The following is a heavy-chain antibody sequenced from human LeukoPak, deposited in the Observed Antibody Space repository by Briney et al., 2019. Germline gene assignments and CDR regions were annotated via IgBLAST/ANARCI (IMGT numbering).Heavy chain of an antibody. Sequence: GGSLRLSCAASGFTFGSYALRWVRQASGKGLEWVGRIRSKANSYATAYAASVKGRFTISRDDSKNTAYLQMNSLKTEDTAVYYCTLWFGELLFDYWGQGTLVTVSS. J-gene: IGHJ4*02. CDR1: GFTFGSYA. V-gene: IGHV3-73*01. CDR3: TLWFGELLFDY. D-gene: IGHD3-10*01. CDR2: IRSKANSYAT.